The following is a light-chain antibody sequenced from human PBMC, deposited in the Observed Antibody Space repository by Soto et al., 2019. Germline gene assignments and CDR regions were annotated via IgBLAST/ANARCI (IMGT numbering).Light chain of an antibody. J-gene: IGKJ3*01. Sequence: IQLTQSPSSPSASVGDRVTITCRASQDISSFLAWYQQKPGKAPKLLIYGASTLQSGAPSRFSGSGSGTDFTLSIGSLQPEDFATYYCQQLNSFPIPFGPGNKVDI. V-gene: IGKV1-9*01. CDR3: QQLNSFPIP. CDR1: QDISSF. CDR2: GAS.